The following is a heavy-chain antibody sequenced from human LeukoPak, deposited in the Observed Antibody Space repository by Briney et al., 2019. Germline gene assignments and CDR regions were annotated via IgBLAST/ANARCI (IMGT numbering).Heavy chain of an antibody. Sequence: SETLSLTCTVSGGSISRYYWSWIRRPPGKGLEWIGYINDSGSTNYNPSLKSRVTMSVDTSQNQFSLKLSSVTAADTAVYYCARVARDSPYFRYYYGMDVWGQGTTVTVSS. J-gene: IGHJ6*02. CDR2: INDSGST. CDR3: ARVARDSPYFRYYYGMDV. CDR1: GGSISRYY. V-gene: IGHV4-59*01. D-gene: IGHD3-9*01.